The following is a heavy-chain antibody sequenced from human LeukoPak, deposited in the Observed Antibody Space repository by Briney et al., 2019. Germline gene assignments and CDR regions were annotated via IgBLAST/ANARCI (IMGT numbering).Heavy chain of an antibody. J-gene: IGHJ6*02. CDR2: INAGNGNT. CDR1: GYTFTSYA. Sequence: ASVKVSCKASGYTFTSYAMHWVRQARGQRLEWMGGINAGNGNTKYSQKFQGRVTITRDTSASTAYMELSSLRSEDTAVYYCARAPTPMAPGLAGMDVWGQGTTDTVSS. V-gene: IGHV1-3*01. D-gene: IGHD3-10*01. CDR3: ARAPTPMAPGLAGMDV.